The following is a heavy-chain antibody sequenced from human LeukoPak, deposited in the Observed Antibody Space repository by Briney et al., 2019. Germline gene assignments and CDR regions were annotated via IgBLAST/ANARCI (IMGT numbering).Heavy chain of an antibody. J-gene: IGHJ4*02. V-gene: IGHV4-61*08. CDR1: GGSVSSGGFY. CDR2: ISYSGGT. Sequence: SETLSLTCTVSGGSVSSGGFYWSWIRQPPGKGLEWIGYISYSGGTNYNPSLKSRVTISVDTSKNQFSLKLTSVTAADTAVYYCAREDYSRVLDYWGQGTLVTVSS. D-gene: IGHD2-2*01. CDR3: AREDYSRVLDY.